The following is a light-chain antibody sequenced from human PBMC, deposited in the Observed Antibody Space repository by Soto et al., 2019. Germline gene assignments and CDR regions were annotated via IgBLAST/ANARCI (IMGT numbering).Light chain of an antibody. V-gene: IGLV2-23*02. CDR1: SSDVGSYNL. J-gene: IGLJ2*01. CDR3: CSYARSRAV. CDR2: EVS. Sequence: QSALTQPASVSGSPGQSITISCTGTSSDVGSYNLVSWYQQYPGKAPKLIIYEVSKRPAGVSNRFSGSKSGNTASLTISGLQAEDEADYYCCSYARSRAVFGGGTKLTVL.